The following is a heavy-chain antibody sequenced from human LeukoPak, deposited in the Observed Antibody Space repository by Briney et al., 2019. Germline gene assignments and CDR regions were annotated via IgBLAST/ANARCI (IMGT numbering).Heavy chain of an antibody. J-gene: IGHJ4*02. CDR3: AKDAQGLVRGGIYFDF. D-gene: IGHD6-19*01. V-gene: IGHV3-7*03. Sequence: GGSLRLSCAASGFTFSSYWMSWVRQAPGKGLEWVANIKQDGSEEYYVDSVKGRFTISRDNSKNTLYLQMNSLRAEDTALYYCAKDAQGLVRGGIYFDFWGQGSLVTVSS. CDR2: IKQDGSEE. CDR1: GFTFSSYW.